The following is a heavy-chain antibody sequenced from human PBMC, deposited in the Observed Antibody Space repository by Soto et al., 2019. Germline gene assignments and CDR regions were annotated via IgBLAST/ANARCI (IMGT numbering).Heavy chain of an antibody. CDR2: ISYDGSNK. CDR1: GFTFSSYA. V-gene: IGHV3-30-3*01. J-gene: IGHJ4*02. Sequence: QVQLVESGGGVVQPGRSLRLSCAASGFTFSSYAMHWVRQAPGKGLEWVAVISYDGSNKYYADSVKGRFTISRDNSKNTLYLQMNSLRAEETAVYYCARDSRIYGSGSYYPYWGQGTLVTVSS. CDR3: ARDSRIYGSGSYYPY. D-gene: IGHD3-10*01.